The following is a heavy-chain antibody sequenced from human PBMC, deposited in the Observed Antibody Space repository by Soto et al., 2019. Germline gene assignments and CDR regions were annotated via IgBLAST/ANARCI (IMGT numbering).Heavy chain of an antibody. J-gene: IGHJ6*02. D-gene: IGHD1-1*01. CDR3: ARGKGMEENYYYHGMDV. CDR1: GYSFTTYA. V-gene: IGHV1-3*01. CDR2: INGGNGNT. Sequence: QVQVVQSGAEVKKPGASVKISCKASGYSFTTYAMHWVRQAPGQCLEWMAWINGGNGNTKYSQKFQDRVTITRDTSANIASMELSSLRSEDSAVYYCARGKGMEENYYYHGMDVWGQGTTVSVSS.